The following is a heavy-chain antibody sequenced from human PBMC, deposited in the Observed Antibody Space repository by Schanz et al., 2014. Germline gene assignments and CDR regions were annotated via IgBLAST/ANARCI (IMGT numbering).Heavy chain of an antibody. V-gene: IGHV3-23*04. CDR1: GFSFNTFA. CDR2: ISGSGIST. J-gene: IGHJ4*02. Sequence: EVQLVESGGGFVQPGGSLRLSCAASGFSFNTFAMNWVRQAPGKGLEWVSTISGSGISTYYVDSVKGRFTISRDNSKNTLYLRMISLRAEDTAMFYCAREIPAGGHFDYWGQGTLVTVSS. CDR3: AREIPAGGHFDY. D-gene: IGHD2-15*01.